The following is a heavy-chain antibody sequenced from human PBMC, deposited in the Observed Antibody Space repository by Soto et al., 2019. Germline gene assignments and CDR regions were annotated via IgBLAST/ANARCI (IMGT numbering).Heavy chain of an antibody. D-gene: IGHD3-10*01. CDR3: ARDFSLGSGIEGAFDI. J-gene: IGHJ3*02. Sequence: QVQLVQSGAEVKKPGSSVKVSCKASGGTFSSYTISWVRQAPGQGLEWMGRIIPSLGIANYAQKFQGRVTITADKSTSTAYMEVSSVRSEDTAVYYCARDFSLGSGIEGAFDIWGQGTMVTVSS. CDR1: GGTFSSYT. CDR2: IIPSLGIA. V-gene: IGHV1-69*08.